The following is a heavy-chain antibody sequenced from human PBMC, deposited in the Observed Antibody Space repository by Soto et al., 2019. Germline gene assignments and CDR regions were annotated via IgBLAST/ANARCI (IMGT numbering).Heavy chain of an antibody. V-gene: IGHV4-34*01. Sequence: PSETLSLTCAVYGGSFSGYYWSLIRQPPGKGLEWIGEINHSGSTNYNPSLKSRVTISVDTSKNQFSLKLSSVTAADTAVYYCARRKLGYCSSTSCYTPRYYYGMDVWGQGTTVTV. J-gene: IGHJ6*02. D-gene: IGHD2-2*02. CDR2: INHSGST. CDR3: ARRKLGYCSSTSCYTPRYYYGMDV. CDR1: GGSFSGYY.